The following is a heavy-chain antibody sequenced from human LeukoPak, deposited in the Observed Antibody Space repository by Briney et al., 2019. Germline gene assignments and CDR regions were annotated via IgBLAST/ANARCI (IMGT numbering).Heavy chain of an antibody. Sequence: ASVKVSCKASGYTFTSYDINWVRQDTGQGLEGMGWMNPNSCNTGYAQKFQRRVTMTRNTSISTAYMELSRLRSEDTAVYYCASWSSWSTSRGSFDYWGQGTLVTVSS. CDR2: MNPNSCNT. CDR1: GYTFTSYD. V-gene: IGHV1-8*01. J-gene: IGHJ4*02. D-gene: IGHD2-2*01. CDR3: ASWSSWSTSRGSFDY.